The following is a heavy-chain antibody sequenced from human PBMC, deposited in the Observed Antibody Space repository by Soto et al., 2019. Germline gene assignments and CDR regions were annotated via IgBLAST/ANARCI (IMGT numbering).Heavy chain of an antibody. CDR1: VFTFSSYW. Sequence: GGSLRLSCAASVFTFSSYWMSWVRQTQGKGLEWVPNIKQDGSEKYYVDSVKGRFTISRDNAKYSLYLQMNSLRAEDTAVYYCAREARHVAVAGRAPSSGFDYWGQGTLVTVSS. CDR2: IKQDGSEK. J-gene: IGHJ4*02. CDR3: AREARHVAVAGRAPSSGFDY. D-gene: IGHD6-19*01. V-gene: IGHV3-7*01.